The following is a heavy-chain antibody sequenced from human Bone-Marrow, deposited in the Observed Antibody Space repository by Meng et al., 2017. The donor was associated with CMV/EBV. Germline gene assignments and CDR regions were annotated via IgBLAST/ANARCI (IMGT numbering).Heavy chain of an antibody. D-gene: IGHD6-6*01. J-gene: IGHJ4*02. CDR2: IYYSGST. CDR1: GGSISSYY. V-gene: IGHV4-59*01. Sequence: SETLSLTCTVSGGSISSYYWSWIRQPPGKGLEWIGYIYYSGSTNYNPSLKSRVTISVDTSKNQFSLKLSSVTAADTAVYYCARSLEYSSSLLAYWGQGTLVTVSS. CDR3: ARSLEYSSSLLAY.